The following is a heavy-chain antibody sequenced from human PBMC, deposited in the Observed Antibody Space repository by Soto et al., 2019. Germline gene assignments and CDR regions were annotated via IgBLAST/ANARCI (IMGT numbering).Heavy chain of an antibody. CDR2: ISYDGSNK. CDR3: AREFSSSSDLYYYYPMDV. D-gene: IGHD6-6*01. V-gene: IGHV3-30-3*01. J-gene: IGHJ6*02. Sequence: PGGSLRLSCAASGFTFSNYAMHWVRQAPGKGLEWVAVISYDGSNKYYADSVKGRFTITRVNSKHTLYLQMSSLRSEDTALYYCAREFSSSSDLYYYYPMDVWGQGTTVTVSS. CDR1: GFTFSNYA.